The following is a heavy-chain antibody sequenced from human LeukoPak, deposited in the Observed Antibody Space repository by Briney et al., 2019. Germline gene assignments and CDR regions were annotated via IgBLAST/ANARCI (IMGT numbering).Heavy chain of an antibody. J-gene: IGHJ4*02. CDR1: GFTFSSYG. CDR3: AKEIAAAGYY. V-gene: IGHV3-9*01. CDR2: ISWNSGSI. D-gene: IGHD6-13*01. Sequence: GGSLRLSCAASGFTFSSYGMSWVRQAPGKGLEWVSGISWNSGSIGYADSVKGRFTISRDNAKNSLYLQMNSLRAEDTALYYCAKEIAAAGYYWGQGTLVTVSS.